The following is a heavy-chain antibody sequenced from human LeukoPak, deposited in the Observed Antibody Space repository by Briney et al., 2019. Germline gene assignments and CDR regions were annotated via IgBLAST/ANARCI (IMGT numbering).Heavy chain of an antibody. CDR3: ARGFWSGPRSFYYYYGMDV. D-gene: IGHD3-3*01. CDR2: IYYSGST. J-gene: IGHJ6*02. Sequence: PSETLSPTCTVSGGSTSSFYWSWIRQPPEKGLEWIGYIYYSGSTNYNPSLKSRVTISVDTSKSEFSLQLSSVAAAETAVYYCARGFWSGPRSFYYYYGMDVWGQGTTVTVSS. CDR1: GGSTSSFY. V-gene: IGHV4-59*01.